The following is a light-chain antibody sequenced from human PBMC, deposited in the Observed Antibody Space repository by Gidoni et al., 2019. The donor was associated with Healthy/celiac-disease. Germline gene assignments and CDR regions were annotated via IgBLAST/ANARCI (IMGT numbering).Light chain of an antibody. CDR3: QVWDSSSDHWV. CDR2: DDN. Sequence: SYVLTQPPSVSVAPGKTARITWGGNNIGSKSVHWYQQKPGQAPVLVVYDDNDRPSGIPERFSGSNSGNTATLTISRVEAGDEADYCCQVWDSSSDHWVFGGGTKLTVL. CDR1: NIGSKS. V-gene: IGLV3-21*03. J-gene: IGLJ3*02.